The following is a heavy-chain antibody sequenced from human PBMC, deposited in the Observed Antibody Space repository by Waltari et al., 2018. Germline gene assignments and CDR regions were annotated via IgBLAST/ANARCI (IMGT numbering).Heavy chain of an antibody. D-gene: IGHD2-2*01. Sequence: QVQLQESGPGLVKPSETLSLTCAVSGYSISSGYYWGWIRQPPGKGLEWIGSIYHSGSTYYNPSLKSRVTISVDTSISTAYMELSRLRSDDTAVYYCARDWSDCSSTSCYPYWYFDLWGRGTLVTVSS. CDR1: GYSISSGYY. V-gene: IGHV4-38-2*02. J-gene: IGHJ2*01. CDR2: IYHSGST. CDR3: ARDWSDCSSTSCYPYWYFDL.